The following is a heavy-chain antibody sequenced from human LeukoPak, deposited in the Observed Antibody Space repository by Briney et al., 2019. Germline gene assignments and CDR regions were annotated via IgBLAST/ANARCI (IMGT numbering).Heavy chain of an antibody. V-gene: IGHV3-30*02. D-gene: IGHD1-1*01. CDR1: GFTFSSYG. Sequence: GGSLRLSCAASGFTFSSYGMHWVRQAPGKGLEWVAFIRYDGSNKYYADSVKGRFTISRDNSKNTLYLQMNSLRAEDTAVYYCAHGRATGTDWAFDIWGQGTMVTVSS. CDR2: IRYDGSNK. J-gene: IGHJ3*02. CDR3: AHGRATGTDWAFDI.